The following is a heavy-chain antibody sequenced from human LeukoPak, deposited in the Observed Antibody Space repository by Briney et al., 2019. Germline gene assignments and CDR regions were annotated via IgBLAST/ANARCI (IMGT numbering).Heavy chain of an antibody. CDR3: AKGPFEFVRTGEVDY. CDR1: GFTFTGHT. J-gene: IGHJ4*02. D-gene: IGHD7-27*01. CDR2: ISASGDST. Sequence: GGSLRLSCAASGFTFTGHTMTWLRQAPGKGPEWVSGISASGDSTYYADSVKGRFTTSRDNSKNTLNNLRAEDTAVYYCAKGPFEFVRTGEVDYWGQGTLVTVSS. V-gene: IGHV3-23*01.